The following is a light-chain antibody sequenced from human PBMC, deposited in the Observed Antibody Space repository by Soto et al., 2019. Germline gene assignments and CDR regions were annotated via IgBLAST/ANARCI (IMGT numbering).Light chain of an antibody. J-gene: IGLJ3*02. Sequence: QSVLTQPPSVSGAPGQRVTISCTGSSSNFGAGYDVHWYQQLPGTAPKLLIYGNSNRPSGVPDRFSGSKSGTSASLAITGLQAEDEADYYSQSYDSSLSGSVFGGGTKLTVL. V-gene: IGLV1-40*01. CDR2: GNS. CDR1: SSNFGAGYD. CDR3: QSYDSSLSGSV.